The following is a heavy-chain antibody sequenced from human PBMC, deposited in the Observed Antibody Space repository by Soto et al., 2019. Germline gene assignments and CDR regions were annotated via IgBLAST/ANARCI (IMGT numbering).Heavy chain of an antibody. D-gene: IGHD3-3*01. CDR1: GFTFSSYG. J-gene: IGHJ4*02. CDR3: AKVGLSRGFATLRFLEWLWGPFDY. Sequence: QVQLVESGGGVVQPGRSLRLSCAASGFTFSSYGMHWIRQAPGKGLEWVAVISYDGSNKYYADSVKGRFTISRDNSKNTLYLQMNSLRAEDTAVYYCAKVGLSRGFATLRFLEWLWGPFDYWGQGTLVTVSS. CDR2: ISYDGSNK. V-gene: IGHV3-30*18.